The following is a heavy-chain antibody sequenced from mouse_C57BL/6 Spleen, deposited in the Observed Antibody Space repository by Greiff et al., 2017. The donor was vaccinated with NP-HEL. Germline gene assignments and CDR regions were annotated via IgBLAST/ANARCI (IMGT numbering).Heavy chain of an antibody. CDR1: GYTFTDYE. J-gene: IGHJ1*03. D-gene: IGHD1-1*01. CDR3: TRGGNYDGSSCDV. V-gene: IGHV1-15*01. Sequence: VKLLESGAELARPGASVTLSCKASGYTFTDYEMHWVKQTPVHGLEWIGAIDPETGGTAYNQKFKGKAILTADKSSSTAYMELRSLTSEDSAVYYCTRGGNYDGSSCDVWGRGTTVTVSS. CDR2: IDPETGGT.